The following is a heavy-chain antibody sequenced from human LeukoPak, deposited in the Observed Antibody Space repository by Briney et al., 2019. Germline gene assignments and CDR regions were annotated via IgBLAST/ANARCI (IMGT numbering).Heavy chain of an antibody. CDR3: ARDYKYAFDN. CDR1: GFTFSDYS. J-gene: IGHJ4*02. Sequence: GGSLRLSCAASGFTFSDYSMNWVRQAPGKGLEWLSYIGIDSGNTNYADSVKGRFTISGDKAKNSLYLQMNRRRVEDTAVYYCARDYKYAFDNWGQGTLVTVSS. V-gene: IGHV3-48*01. CDR2: IGIDSGNT. D-gene: IGHD5-24*01.